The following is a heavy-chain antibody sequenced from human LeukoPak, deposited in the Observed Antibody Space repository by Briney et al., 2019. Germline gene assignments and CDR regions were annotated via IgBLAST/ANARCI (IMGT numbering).Heavy chain of an antibody. CDR1: GGSISSSSYY. V-gene: IGHV4-39*01. D-gene: IGHD6-19*01. J-gene: IGHJ4*02. CDR3: ARLTGYSSGWYGGDLYYFDY. CDR2: IYYSGST. Sequence: PSETLSLTCTVSGGSISSSSYYWGWIRQPPGKGLEWIGSIYYSGSTYYNPSLKSRVTISVDTSKNQFSLKLSSVTAADTAVYYCARLTGYSSGWYGGDLYYFDYWGQGTLVTVSS.